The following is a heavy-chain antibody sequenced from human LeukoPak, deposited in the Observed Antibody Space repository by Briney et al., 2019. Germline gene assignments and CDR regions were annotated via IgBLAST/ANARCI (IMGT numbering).Heavy chain of an antibody. J-gene: IGHJ4*02. Sequence: SETLSLTCAVYGGSFSGYYWSWIRQPPGKGLEWIGEINHSGSTNYNPSLKSRVTISVDTSKNQFSLKLSSVTAADTAVYHCARIAAASPMNDYWGQGTLVTVSS. CDR1: GGSFSGYY. D-gene: IGHD6-13*01. CDR3: ARIAAASPMNDY. V-gene: IGHV4-34*01. CDR2: INHSGST.